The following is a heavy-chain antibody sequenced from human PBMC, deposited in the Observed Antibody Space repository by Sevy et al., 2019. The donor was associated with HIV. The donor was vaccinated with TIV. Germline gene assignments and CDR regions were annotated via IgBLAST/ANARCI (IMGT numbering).Heavy chain of an antibody. V-gene: IGHV3-48*02. D-gene: IGHD3-22*01. J-gene: IGHJ3*02. Sequence: GGSLRLSCAASGFAFSSYSMNWVRQAPGKGLEWVSYISSSSSSTIYYADSVKGRFTISRDNAKNSLYLQMNSLRDEDTAVYYCARGFYYDSSGYRLSSDAFDIWGQGTMVTVSS. CDR3: ARGFYYDSSGYRLSSDAFDI. CDR1: GFAFSSYS. CDR2: ISSSSSSTI.